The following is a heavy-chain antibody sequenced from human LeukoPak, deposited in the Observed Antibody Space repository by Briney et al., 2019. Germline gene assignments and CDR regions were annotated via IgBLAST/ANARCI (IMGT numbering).Heavy chain of an antibody. V-gene: IGHV1-46*01. CDR1: GYTFITYY. J-gene: IGHJ6*02. D-gene: IGHD2-8*01. Sequence: ASVKVSCKASGYTFITYYMHWVRQAPGQGLEWMGIIQPSDGSTSYIQKFQGRVTMTRDTSTGTVYMELSSLRSEDTAVYYCARARPYCPDGVCLKYDYGMDVWGQGTTVIVSS. CDR2: IQPSDGST. CDR3: ARARPYCPDGVCLKYDYGMDV.